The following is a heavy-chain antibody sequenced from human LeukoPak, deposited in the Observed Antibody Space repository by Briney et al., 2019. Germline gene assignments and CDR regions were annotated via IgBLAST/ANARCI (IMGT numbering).Heavy chain of an antibody. CDR1: GGSISSYY. CDR2: IYYSGST. V-gene: IGHV4-59*01. D-gene: IGHD4-17*01. CDR3: ARGHDYGDPNWFDP. J-gene: IGHJ5*02. Sequence: SETLSLTCTVSGGSISSYYWSWIRQPPGKGLEWIGYIYYSGSTNYNPSLKSRVTISVDTSKNQFSLKLSSVTAADTAVYYCARGHDYGDPNWFDPWGQGTLVTVSS.